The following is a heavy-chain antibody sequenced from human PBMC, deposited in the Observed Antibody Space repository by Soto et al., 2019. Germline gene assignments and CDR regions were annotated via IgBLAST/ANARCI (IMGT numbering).Heavy chain of an antibody. CDR1: GFTFSSYA. V-gene: IGHV3-30-3*01. J-gene: IGHJ4*02. CDR3: ARDRSYDCSGYQHTFDY. CDR2: ISYDGSNK. Sequence: QVQLVESGGGVVQPGRSLRLSCAASGFTFSSYAMHWVRQAPGKGLEWVAVISYDGSNKYYADSVKGRFTISRDNSKNTLYLQMSSLRAEDTAVYYCARDRSYDCSGYQHTFDYWGQGTLVTVSS. D-gene: IGHD3-22*01.